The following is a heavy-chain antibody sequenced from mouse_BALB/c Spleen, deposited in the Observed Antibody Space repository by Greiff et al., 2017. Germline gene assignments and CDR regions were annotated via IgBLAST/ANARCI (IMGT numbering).Heavy chain of an antibody. J-gene: IGHJ4*01. V-gene: IGHV5-9-4*01. CDR3: ARRGYAMDY. CDR2: ISSGGSYT. Sequence: EVMLVESGGGLVKPGGSLKLSCAASGFTFSSYAMAWVRQSPEKRLEWVAEISSGGSYTYYPDTVTGRFTISRDNAKNTLYLEMSSLRSEDTAMYYCARRGYAMDYWGQGTSVTVSS. CDR1: GFTFSSYA.